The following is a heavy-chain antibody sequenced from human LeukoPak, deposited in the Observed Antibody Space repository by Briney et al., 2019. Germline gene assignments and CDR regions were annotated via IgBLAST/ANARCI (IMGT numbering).Heavy chain of an antibody. CDR3: AREGIAAAGGAFDI. J-gene: IGHJ3*02. CDR1: GGSISSYY. Sequence: SETLSLTCTVSGGSISSYYWSWIRQPPGKGLEWIGYIYYSGSTNYNPSLKSRVTISVDTSKNQFSLKLSSVTAADTAVYYCAREGIAAAGGAFDIWGQGTMVTVSS. CDR2: IYYSGST. V-gene: IGHV4-59*01. D-gene: IGHD6-13*01.